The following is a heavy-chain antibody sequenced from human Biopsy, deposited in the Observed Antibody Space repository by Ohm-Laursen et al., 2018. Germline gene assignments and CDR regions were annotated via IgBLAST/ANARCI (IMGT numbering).Heavy chain of an antibody. J-gene: IGHJ5*02. CDR1: GATFSNYA. V-gene: IGHV1-69*06. D-gene: IGHD3-3*01. Sequence: GASVKVSCKASGATFSNYAINWLRQAPGQGLEWMGGINPMFRTAKYAQRFQGRVTITADKSTSTADMELSSLRSDDTAVYYCAMSFGVVINFEHNWFDPWGQGTLVTVSS. CDR3: AMSFGVVINFEHNWFDP. CDR2: INPMFRTA.